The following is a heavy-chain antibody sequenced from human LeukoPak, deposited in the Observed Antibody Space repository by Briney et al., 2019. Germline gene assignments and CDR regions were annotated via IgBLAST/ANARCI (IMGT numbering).Heavy chain of an antibody. CDR3: ASAGVLLAFDI. Sequence: SETLSLTCAVYGGSFSGYYWSWIRQPPGKGLEWIGEINHSGSTNYNPSLKSQVTISVDTSKNQFSLKLSPVTAADTAVYYCASAGVLLAFDIWGQGTMVTVSS. V-gene: IGHV4-34*01. CDR1: GGSFSGYY. J-gene: IGHJ3*02. D-gene: IGHD3-10*01. CDR2: INHSGST.